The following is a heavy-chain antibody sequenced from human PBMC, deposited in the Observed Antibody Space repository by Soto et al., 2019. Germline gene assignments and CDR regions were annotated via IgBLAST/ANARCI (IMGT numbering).Heavy chain of an antibody. D-gene: IGHD6-19*01. V-gene: IGHV4-34*01. CDR3: AIGPRMWLAGGGY. CDR1: GGSFSGYY. J-gene: IGHJ4*02. CDR2: INHSGIT. Sequence: PSETLSLTCAVYGGSFSGYYWSWICQPPGKGLEWLGEINHSGITDYNPSLKSRITISIDTSKKQFSLKLNSVTAADTAVYYCAIGPRMWLAGGGYWGQGTQVTVSS.